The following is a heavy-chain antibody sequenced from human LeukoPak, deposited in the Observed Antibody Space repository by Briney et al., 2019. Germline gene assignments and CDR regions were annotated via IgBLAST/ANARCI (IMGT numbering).Heavy chain of an antibody. J-gene: IGHJ4*02. D-gene: IGHD2-8*01. CDR3: ARDHLCTNGICYTVPYYDY. Sequence: ASVKVSCKASGYTLTGYYMHRVRQAPGQGLEWMGRINPNNGATNYAQQFQGRVTMTRDTSLSTAYMELSRLRSDDTAVYYCARDHLCTNGICYTVPYYDYWGQGTLVTVSS. CDR2: INPNNGAT. CDR1: GYTLTGYY. V-gene: IGHV1-2*06.